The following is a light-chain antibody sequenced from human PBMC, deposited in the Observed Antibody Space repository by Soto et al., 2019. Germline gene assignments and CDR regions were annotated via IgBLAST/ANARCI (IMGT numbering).Light chain of an antibody. Sequence: DIQMTQSPSTLSAPVGDRVTITCRASQSISSWLAWYQQKPGKAPKLLIYMASILESGVSSRFSGSGSGTEFTLSISSLQPDDFATYYCQRYGSDSTFGQGTKVDIK. CDR1: QSISSW. V-gene: IGKV1-5*03. CDR3: QRYGSDST. J-gene: IGKJ1*01. CDR2: MAS.